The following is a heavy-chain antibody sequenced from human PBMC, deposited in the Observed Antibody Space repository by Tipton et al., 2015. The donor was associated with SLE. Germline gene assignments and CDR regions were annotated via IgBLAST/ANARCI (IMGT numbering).Heavy chain of an antibody. J-gene: IGHJ4*02. V-gene: IGHV3-11*04. D-gene: IGHD3-22*01. Sequence: SLRLSCAASGFTVSSNYMSWVRQSPGKGLEWVSYISTGGLTIYYVDSVEGRFTVSRDNAKNSLFLQLNSLRAEDTAVYYCARVFDTTGYRKHELDYWGRGTLVTVSS. CDR3: ARVFDTTGYRKHELDY. CDR2: ISTGGLTI. CDR1: GFTVSSNY.